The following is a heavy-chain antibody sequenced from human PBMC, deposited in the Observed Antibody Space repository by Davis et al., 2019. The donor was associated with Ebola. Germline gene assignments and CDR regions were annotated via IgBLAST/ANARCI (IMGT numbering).Heavy chain of an antibody. V-gene: IGHV3-23*01. CDR3: TIFGVISYGMDV. CDR1: GFVFSSYV. CDR2: LGLSADT. D-gene: IGHD3-3*01. Sequence: GESLKISCAASGFVFSSYVMSWVRRAPGKGLEWVSTLGLSADTYYADSVKGRLTISRDNSKSTLYLQMNSLRAEDTAVYYCTIFGVISYGMDVWGKGTTVTVSS. J-gene: IGHJ6*04.